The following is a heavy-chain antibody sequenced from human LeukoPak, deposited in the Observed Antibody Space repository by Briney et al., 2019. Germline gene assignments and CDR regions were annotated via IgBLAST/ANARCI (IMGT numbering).Heavy chain of an antibody. Sequence: SQTLSLTCTVSGGSISSGSYYWSWIRQPAGKGLEWTGRIYTSGSTNYNPSLKSRVTISVDTSKNQFSLKLSSVTAADTAVYYCARLDYGGNSGRFDYWGQGTLVTVSS. CDR3: ARLDYGGNSGRFDY. V-gene: IGHV4-61*02. CDR2: IYTSGST. J-gene: IGHJ4*02. CDR1: GGSISSGSYY. D-gene: IGHD4-23*01.